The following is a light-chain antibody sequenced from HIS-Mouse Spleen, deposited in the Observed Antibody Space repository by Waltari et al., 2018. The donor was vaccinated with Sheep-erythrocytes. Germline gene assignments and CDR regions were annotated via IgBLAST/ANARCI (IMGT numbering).Light chain of an antibody. J-gene: IGLJ1*01. V-gene: IGLV2-11*01. Sequence: QSALTQPRSVSGSPGQSVTISCTGTSSDVGGYNYLSWYQQHPGKAPNLMIYDVSKRPSGVPDRFSGSKSGNTASLTISGLQAEDEADYYCCSYAGSYNHVFATGTKVTVL. CDR3: CSYAGSYNHV. CDR2: DVS. CDR1: SSDVGGYNY.